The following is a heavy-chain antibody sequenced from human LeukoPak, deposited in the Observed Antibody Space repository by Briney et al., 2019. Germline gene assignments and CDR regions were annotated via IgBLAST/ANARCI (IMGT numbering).Heavy chain of an antibody. D-gene: IGHD7-27*01. CDR1: GFTFSSYA. Sequence: GGSLRLSCAASGFTFSSYAMSWARQAPGKGLEWASAISGSGGSTYYADSVKGRFTISRDNSKNTLYLQMNSLRAEDTAVYYCAKGRTGEYYYYGMDVWGQGTTVTVSS. J-gene: IGHJ6*02. V-gene: IGHV3-23*01. CDR3: AKGRTGEYYYYGMDV. CDR2: ISGSGGST.